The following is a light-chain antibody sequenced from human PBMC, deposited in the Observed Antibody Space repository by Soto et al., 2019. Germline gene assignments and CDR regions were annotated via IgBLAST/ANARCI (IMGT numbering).Light chain of an antibody. CDR3: CSYAGYNSWV. CDR1: SSDVGSYDL. J-gene: IGLJ3*02. V-gene: IGLV2-23*02. Sequence: QSALTQPASVSGSPGQSITVSCTGTSSDVGSYDLVSWYQQHPGQAPKVMIYGVTKRPSGVSNRFSGNRSGNTASLTISGLQAEDEAEYYCCSYAGYNSWVFGGGTKLTVL. CDR2: GVT.